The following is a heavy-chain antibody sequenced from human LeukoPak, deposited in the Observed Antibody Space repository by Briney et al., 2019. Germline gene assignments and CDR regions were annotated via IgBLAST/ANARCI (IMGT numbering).Heavy chain of an antibody. CDR2: ISGSGGST. Sequence: GGSLRLSCAASGFTFSSYAMSWVRQAPGKGLEWVSAISGSGGSTYADSVKGRFTISRDNAKNSLYLQMNSLRAEDTAVYYCAELGITMIGGVWGKGTTVTISS. J-gene: IGHJ6*04. CDR3: AELGITMIGGV. CDR1: GFTFSSYA. V-gene: IGHV3-23*01. D-gene: IGHD3-10*02.